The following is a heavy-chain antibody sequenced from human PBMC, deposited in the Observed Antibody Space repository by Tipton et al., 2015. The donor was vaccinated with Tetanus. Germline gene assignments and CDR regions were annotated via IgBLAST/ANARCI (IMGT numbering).Heavy chain of an antibody. D-gene: IGHD1-26*01. J-gene: IGHJ4*02. Sequence: TLSLTCTVPGGSISSGGYYWSWIRQRPGKGLEWIGDIYSSGSTYSNPSLKGRVTISVDKSKNQFSLKLNSVTAADTAVYYCARDQARGARGWNYFDYWGLGTLVTVSS. CDR1: GGSISSGGYY. CDR2: IYSSGST. CDR3: ARDQARGARGWNYFDY. V-gene: IGHV4-31*03.